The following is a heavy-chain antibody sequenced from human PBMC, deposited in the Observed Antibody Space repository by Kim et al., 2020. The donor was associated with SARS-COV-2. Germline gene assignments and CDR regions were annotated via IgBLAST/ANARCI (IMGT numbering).Heavy chain of an antibody. D-gene: IGHD2-21*01. V-gene: IGHV3-13*01. Sequence: GGSLRLSCAASGFTFSSYDMHWVRQATGKGLEWVSAIGTAGDTYYPGSVKGRFTISRENAKNSLYLQMNSLRAGDTAVYYCARGGDYYYGMDVWGQGTTVTVSS. J-gene: IGHJ6*02. CDR1: GFTFSSYD. CDR3: ARGGDYYYGMDV. CDR2: IGTAGDT.